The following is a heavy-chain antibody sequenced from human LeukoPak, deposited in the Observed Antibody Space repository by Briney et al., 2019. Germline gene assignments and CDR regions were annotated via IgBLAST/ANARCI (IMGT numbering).Heavy chain of an antibody. Sequence: GGSLRLSCAASGFTFSGSAMHWVRQASGKGLEWVGRIRSKANSYATAYAASVKGRFTISRDDSKNTAYLQMNSLKTEDTAVYYCTRVVVAAREYYFDYWGQGTLVTVSS. V-gene: IGHV3-73*01. D-gene: IGHD2-15*01. CDR2: IRSKANSYAT. CDR1: GFTFSGSA. CDR3: TRVVVAAREYYFDY. J-gene: IGHJ4*02.